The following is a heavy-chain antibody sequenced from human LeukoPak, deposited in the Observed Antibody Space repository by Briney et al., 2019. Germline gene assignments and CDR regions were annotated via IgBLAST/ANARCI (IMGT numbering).Heavy chain of an antibody. D-gene: IGHD3-10*01. CDR2: ISGSGGST. CDR3: AKDDWFGELGYFDY. CDR1: GFTFSSYS. V-gene: IGHV3-23*01. Sequence: PGGSLRLSCAASGFTFSSYSMNWVRQAPGKGLEWVSAISGSGGSTYYADSVKGRFTISRDNSKNSLYLQMNSLRAEDTAVYYCAKDDWFGELGYFDYWGRGTLVTVSS. J-gene: IGHJ4*02.